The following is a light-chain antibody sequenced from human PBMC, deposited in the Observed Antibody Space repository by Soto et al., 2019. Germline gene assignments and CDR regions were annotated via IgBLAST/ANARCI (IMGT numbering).Light chain of an antibody. V-gene: IGKV2-28*01. J-gene: IGKJ5*01. Sequence: DIVMTQSPLSLPVTPGEPASISCRSSQSLLHSNEYNYVDWYLQKPGQSPQLLLYLASNRASGVPDRFSGSGSGIDFTLKISRVEAEDVGVYYCLQALQTPITLGQGTRLEIK. CDR1: QSLLHSNEYNY. CDR3: LQALQTPIT. CDR2: LAS.